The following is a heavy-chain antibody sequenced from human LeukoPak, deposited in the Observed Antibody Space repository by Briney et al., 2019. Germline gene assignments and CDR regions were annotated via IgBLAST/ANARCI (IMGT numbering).Heavy chain of an antibody. CDR2: ISGSGGST. J-gene: IGHJ4*02. CDR3: AKGEYCSSTSCYPYYFDY. Sequence: PGGSLRLSCAASGFTFSSYAMSWVRQAPGKGLEWVSAISGSGGSTYYADSVKGRFTISRDNSKNTLYLQMNSLRAEDTAVYYCAKGEYCSSTSCYPYYFDYWGQGTLVTVSS. CDR1: GFTFSSYA. D-gene: IGHD2-2*01. V-gene: IGHV3-23*01.